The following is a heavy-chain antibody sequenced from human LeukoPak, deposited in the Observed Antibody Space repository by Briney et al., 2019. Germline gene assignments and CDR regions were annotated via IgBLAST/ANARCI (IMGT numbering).Heavy chain of an antibody. J-gene: IGHJ4*02. CDR2: IYYSGST. CDR1: GGSISSGGYY. V-gene: IGHV4-31*11. D-gene: IGHD6-13*01. CDR3: ARGELFRRRITELGSLAAAGTFDY. Sequence: SETLSLTCAVSGGSISSGGYYWSWIRQHPGKGLEWIGYIYYSGSTYYNPSLKSRVTISVDTSKNQFSLKLSSVTAADTAVYYCARGELFRRRITELGSLAAAGTFDYWGQGALVTVSS.